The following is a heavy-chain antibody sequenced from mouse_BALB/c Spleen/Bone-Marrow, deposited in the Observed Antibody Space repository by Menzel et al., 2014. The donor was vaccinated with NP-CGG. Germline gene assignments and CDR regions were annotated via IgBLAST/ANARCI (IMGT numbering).Heavy chain of an antibody. CDR2: IHPSDSET. D-gene: IGHD2-13*01. Sequence: VKLMESGIEVVRPGASVRLSCKASGYSFTTYWMNWVKQRPGQGLEWIGMIHPSDSETRLNQKFKDKATLTVDKSSSTAYMQLNSPASEDSAVCYCAREKVYYGASWFAYWGQGTLVTVSA. CDR3: AREKVYYGASWFAY. V-gene: IGHV1-61*01. J-gene: IGHJ3*01. CDR1: GYSFTTYW.